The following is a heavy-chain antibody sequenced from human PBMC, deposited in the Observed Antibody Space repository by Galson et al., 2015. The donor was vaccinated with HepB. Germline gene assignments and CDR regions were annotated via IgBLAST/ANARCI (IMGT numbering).Heavy chain of an antibody. CDR1: GFTFGDYA. CDR2: IRSKAYGGTT. J-gene: IGHJ1*01. V-gene: IGHV3-49*03. Sequence: SLRFSCAASGFTFGDYAMSWFRQAPGKGLEWVGFIRSKAYGGTTEYAASVKGRFTISRDDSKSIAYLQMNSLKTEDTAVYYCTRGYYYDSSGYYYVGYFQHWGQGTLVTVSS. CDR3: TRGYYYDSSGYYYVGYFQH. D-gene: IGHD3-22*01.